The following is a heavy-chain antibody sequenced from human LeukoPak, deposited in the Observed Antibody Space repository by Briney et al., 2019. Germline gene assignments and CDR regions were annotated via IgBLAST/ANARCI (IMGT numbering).Heavy chain of an antibody. CDR2: ISGSGGST. J-gene: IGHJ4*02. V-gene: IGHV3-23*01. Sequence: GGSLRLSCAASGFTFSSYAMSWVRQAPGEGLEWVSGISGSGGSTYYADSVKGRFTISRDNSKNTLYLQMNSLRAEDTAVYYCLRYFDWLFDYWGQGTLVTVSS. CDR3: LRYFDWLFDY. CDR1: GFTFSSYA. D-gene: IGHD3-9*01.